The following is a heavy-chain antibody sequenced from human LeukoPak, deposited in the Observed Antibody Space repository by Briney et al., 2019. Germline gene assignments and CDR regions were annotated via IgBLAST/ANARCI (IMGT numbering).Heavy chain of an antibody. V-gene: IGHV4-59*01. J-gene: IGHJ4*02. CDR2: IYYSGYT. CDR1: GGSIINYY. D-gene: IGHD6-6*01. Sequence: SETPSLTCTVSGGSIINYYWTWIRQPPGKGLEWIGNIYYSGYTSYNPSLNSRVTISVDTSKNQFSLKLSSVTAADTAVYYCARDAGADRPFDYWGQGTLVTVSS. CDR3: ARDAGADRPFDY.